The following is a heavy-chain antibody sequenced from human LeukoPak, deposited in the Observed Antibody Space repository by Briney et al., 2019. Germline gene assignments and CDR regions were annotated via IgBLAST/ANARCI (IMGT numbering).Heavy chain of an antibody. CDR2: INHSGST. Sequence: PSETLSLTCAVYGGSFSGYYWSWIRQPPGKGLEWIGEINHSGSTNYNPSLKSRVTISVDTSKNQFSLKLSSVTAADTAVYYCARGRGVVVPAATFDYWGQGTLVTVSS. J-gene: IGHJ4*02. V-gene: IGHV4-34*01. CDR3: ARGRGVVVPAATFDY. CDR1: GGSFSGYY. D-gene: IGHD2-2*01.